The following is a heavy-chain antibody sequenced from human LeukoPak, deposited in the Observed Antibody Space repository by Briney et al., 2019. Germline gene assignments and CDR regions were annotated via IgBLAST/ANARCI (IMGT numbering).Heavy chain of an antibody. J-gene: IGHJ4*02. Sequence: GGSLRLSCAASGFSFSVYWMHWVRHAPGKGPVWVSRINSDGSSTSYADSVRGRFTISRDNAKNTLYLQMNSLRAEDTAVYYCASGPYYYDSSGLDYWGQGTLVTVSS. CDR3: ASGPYYYDSSGLDY. V-gene: IGHV3-74*01. D-gene: IGHD3-22*01. CDR1: GFSFSVYW. CDR2: INSDGSST.